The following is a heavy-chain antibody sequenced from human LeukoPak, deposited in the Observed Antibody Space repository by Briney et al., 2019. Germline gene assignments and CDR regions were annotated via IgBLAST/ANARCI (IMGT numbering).Heavy chain of an antibody. CDR2: ISGSGGST. CDR3: ALLGGKLLWRIDY. D-gene: IGHD3-10*01. J-gene: IGHJ4*02. V-gene: IGHV3-23*01. CDR1: GFTFSSYA. Sequence: GGSLRLFCAASGFTFSSYAMSWVRQAPGKGLEWVSAISGSGGSTYYADSVKGRFTISRDNSKNMLYLFMNNLRAEDTAVYYCALLGGKLLWRIDYWGQGTRVTVSS.